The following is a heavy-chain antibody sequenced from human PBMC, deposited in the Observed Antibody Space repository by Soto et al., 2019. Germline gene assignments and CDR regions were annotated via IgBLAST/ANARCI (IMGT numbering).Heavy chain of an antibody. CDR1: GFTFSSYA. D-gene: IGHD3-22*01. V-gene: IGHV3-23*01. CDR3: ARAYYYDSSGYFGIPPLNFDI. Sequence: GGSLRLSCAASGFTFSSYAMSWVRQAPGKGLEWVSAISGSGGSTYYADSVEGRFTISRDSSKNTLYLQMNSLRAEDTAVYYCARAYYYDSSGYFGIPPLNFDIWGQGTMVTVSS. CDR2: ISGSGGST. J-gene: IGHJ3*02.